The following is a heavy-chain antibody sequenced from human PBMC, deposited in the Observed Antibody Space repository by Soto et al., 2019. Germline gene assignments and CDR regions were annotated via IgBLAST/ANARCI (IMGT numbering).Heavy chain of an antibody. J-gene: IGHJ4*02. CDR1: GFTFSSYA. Sequence: EVQLLESGGGLVQPGGSLRLSCAASGFTFSSYAMSWVRQAPGKGLEWVSAISGSGSSTYYADSVKGRFTISRDNSKNTLYLQMNSLRAEDTAVYYCAKPAYDILTGYYPFDYWGQGTLVTVSS. CDR3: AKPAYDILTGYYPFDY. D-gene: IGHD3-9*01. V-gene: IGHV3-23*01. CDR2: ISGSGSST.